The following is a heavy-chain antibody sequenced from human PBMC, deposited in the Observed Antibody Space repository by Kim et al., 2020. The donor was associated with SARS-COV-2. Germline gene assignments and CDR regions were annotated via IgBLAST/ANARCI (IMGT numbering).Heavy chain of an antibody. CDR1: GGSVSSGSYY. D-gene: IGHD3-3*01. CDR2: IYYSGST. CDR3: ARADYDFWSGPHNWFDP. Sequence: SETLSLTCTVSGGSVSSGSYYWSWIRQPPGKGLEWIGYIYYSGSTNYNPSLKSRVTISVDTSKNQFSLKLSSVTAADTAVYYCARADYDFWSGPHNWFDPWGQGTLVTVSS. V-gene: IGHV4-61*01. J-gene: IGHJ5*02.